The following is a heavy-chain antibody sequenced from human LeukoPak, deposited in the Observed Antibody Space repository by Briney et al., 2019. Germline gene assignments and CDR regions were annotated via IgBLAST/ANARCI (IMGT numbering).Heavy chain of an antibody. CDR2: ISYDGSNK. CDR3: AKDTNRKAAGTSDY. V-gene: IGHV3-30*18. J-gene: IGHJ4*02. D-gene: IGHD6-13*01. Sequence: PGGSLRLSCAASGFTFSSYGMHGARQAQGKGLEGGAVISYDGSNKYYADSVKGRFTISRDNSKNTLYLQMNSLRAEDTAVYYCAKDTNRKAAGTSDYWGQGTLVTVSS. CDR1: GFTFSSYG.